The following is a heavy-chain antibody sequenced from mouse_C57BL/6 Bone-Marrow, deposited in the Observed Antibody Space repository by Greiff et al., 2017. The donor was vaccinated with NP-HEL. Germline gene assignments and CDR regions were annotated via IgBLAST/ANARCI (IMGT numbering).Heavy chain of an antibody. CDR1: GYTFTSYW. CDR2: IDPSDSYT. D-gene: IGHD3-2*02. J-gene: IGHJ2*01. Sequence: QVQLQQPGAELVMPGASVKLSCKASGYTFTSYWMHWLKQRPGQGLEWIGEIDPSDSYTNYNQKFKGKSTLTVDKSSSTAYMQLSSLTSEDSAVYYCAREGGGQLRRRRGYFDYWGQGTTLTVSS. V-gene: IGHV1-69*01. CDR3: AREGGGQLRRRRGYFDY.